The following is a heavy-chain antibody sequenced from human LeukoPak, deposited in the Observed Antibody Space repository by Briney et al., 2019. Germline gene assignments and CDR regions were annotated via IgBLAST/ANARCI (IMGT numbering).Heavy chain of an antibody. J-gene: IGHJ5*02. CDR3: ARAHLIAAAGYNWFDP. CDR1: GYTFTAFY. CDR2: INPNSGAT. V-gene: IGHV1-2*02. D-gene: IGHD6-13*01. Sequence: GASVKVSCKAFGYTFTAFYMHWVRQAPGQGLEWMGWINPNSGATNYAQKFQGRVTMTRDTSISTAYMELSRLRSDDTAVYCCARAHLIAAAGYNWFDPWGQGTLVTVSS.